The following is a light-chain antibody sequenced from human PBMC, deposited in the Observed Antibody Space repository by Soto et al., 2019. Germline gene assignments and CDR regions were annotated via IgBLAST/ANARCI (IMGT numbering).Light chain of an antibody. CDR2: AAS. V-gene: IGKV1-27*01. CDR3: QQYYSPPQT. Sequence: DFRLTQSPSLLPASVGERVTITCRASQGISNYLSWYQQKPWKVPKLLIYAASTLQSGVPSRFSGSGSGTDFTLTISSLQAEDVAVYYCQQYYSPPQTFGQGTKVDIK. CDR1: QGISNY. J-gene: IGKJ1*01.